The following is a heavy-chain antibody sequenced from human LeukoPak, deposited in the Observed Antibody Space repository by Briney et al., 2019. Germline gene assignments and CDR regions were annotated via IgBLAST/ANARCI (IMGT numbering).Heavy chain of an antibody. CDR2: ISTDGSST. V-gene: IGHV3-74*01. CDR1: GFTFSTYW. J-gene: IGHJ4*02. Sequence: GGSLRLSCAASGFTFSTYWMHWVRQTPGTGLVWVSRISTDGSSTSYADSVKGRFTISRDNAKNTLYLQVNSLRAEDTAVYYCVSGVYNSRYYFDYWGQGTLVTVSS. CDR3: VSGVYNSRYYFDY. D-gene: IGHD5/OR15-5a*01.